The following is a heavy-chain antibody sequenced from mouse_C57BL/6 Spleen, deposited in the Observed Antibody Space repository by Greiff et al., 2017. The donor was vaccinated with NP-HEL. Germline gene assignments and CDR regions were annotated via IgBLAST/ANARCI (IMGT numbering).Heavy chain of an antibody. CDR3: AKGQVRLLGCAY. J-gene: IGHJ3*01. V-gene: IGHV1-54*01. D-gene: IGHD3-2*02. CDR2: INPGSGCT. Sequence: QVHVKQPGAELVRPGTSVKVSCKASGYAFTNYLLEWVKQRPGQGLEWIGVINPGSGCTNYNQKFKGKATLTADKSSSTAYMQLSSLTSEDSAVYFCAKGQVRLLGCAYWGQGTLVTVSA. CDR1: GYAFTNYL.